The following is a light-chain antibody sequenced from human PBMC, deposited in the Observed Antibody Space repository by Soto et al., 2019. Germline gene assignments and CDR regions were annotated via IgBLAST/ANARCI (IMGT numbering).Light chain of an antibody. CDR1: SSDVGCYNY. V-gene: IGLV2-14*01. CDR2: EVT. Sequence: QSALTQPASVSGSPGQSITISCTGTSSDVGCYNYVSWYQQHPGKAPKLMIYEVTNRPSGVSDRFSGSKSGNTASLAISGLQAEDEADYYCGSYTTSSTWVFGGGTKVTVL. CDR3: GSYTTSSTWV. J-gene: IGLJ3*02.